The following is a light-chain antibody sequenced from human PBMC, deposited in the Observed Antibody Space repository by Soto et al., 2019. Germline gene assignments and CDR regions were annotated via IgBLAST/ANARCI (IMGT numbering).Light chain of an antibody. CDR1: TTDVGGYNY. V-gene: IGLV2-14*01. CDR3: SSYTSSSTWV. CDR2: EVS. Sequence: QSALTQPASVSGSPGQSITIPCTGTTTDVGGYNYVSWYQQHPGKAPKLFIYEVSNRPSGVSDRFSGSKSGNTASLTISGLEAEDEADYYCSSYTSSSTWVFGGGTKLTVL. J-gene: IGLJ2*01.